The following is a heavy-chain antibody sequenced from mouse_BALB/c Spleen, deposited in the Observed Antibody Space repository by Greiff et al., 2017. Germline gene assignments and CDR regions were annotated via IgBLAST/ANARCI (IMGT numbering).Heavy chain of an antibody. Sequence: EVKLQESGPGLVKPSQSLSLTCTVTGYSITSDYAWNWIRQFPGNKLEWMGYISYSGSTSYNPSLKSRISITRDTSKNQFFLQLNSVTTEDTATYYCARSASSFYYDYDWFAYWGQGTLVTVSA. CDR2: ISYSGST. D-gene: IGHD2-4*01. J-gene: IGHJ3*01. V-gene: IGHV3-2*02. CDR3: ARSASSFYYDYDWFAY. CDR1: GYSITSDYA.